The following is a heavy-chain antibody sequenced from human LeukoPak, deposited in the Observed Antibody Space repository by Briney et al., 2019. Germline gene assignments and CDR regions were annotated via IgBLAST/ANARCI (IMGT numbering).Heavy chain of an antibody. CDR1: GFSLSTSGVG. D-gene: IGHD6-13*01. Sequence: ESGPTPVNPTQTLTLTCTFSGFSLSTSGVGVGWIRQPPGKALEWLALIYWNDDKRYSPSLKSRLTITKDTSKNQVVLTMTNMDPVDTATYYCAHRRRSSWYWYRNWFDPWGQGTLVTVSS. V-gene: IGHV2-5*01. J-gene: IGHJ5*02. CDR2: IYWNDDK. CDR3: AHRRRSSWYWYRNWFDP.